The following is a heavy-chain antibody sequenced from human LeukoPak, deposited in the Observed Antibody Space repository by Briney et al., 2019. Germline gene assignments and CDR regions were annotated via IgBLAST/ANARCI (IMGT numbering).Heavy chain of an antibody. CDR2: IDAYNGNT. J-gene: IGHJ6*03. CDR3: ARAGSYYYMDV. Sequence: GASVKVSCKASGYTFTSSGISWVRQAPGQGLEWMGWIDAYNGNTNYAQKLQGRVTMTTDTSTTTAYMELRSLRLDDTAVYYCARAGSYYYMDVWDKGTTVTVSS. V-gene: IGHV1-18*01. CDR1: GYTFTSSG. D-gene: IGHD1-1*01.